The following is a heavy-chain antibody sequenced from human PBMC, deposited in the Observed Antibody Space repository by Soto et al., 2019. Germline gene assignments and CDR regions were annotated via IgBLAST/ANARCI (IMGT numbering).Heavy chain of an antibody. V-gene: IGHV3-30-3*01. CDR3: ARYYALVIVVVPAAMRARDYYGMDV. CDR1: GFTFSSYA. Sequence: PGGSLRLSCAASGFTFSSYAMHWVRQAPGKGLEWVAVISYDGSNKYYADSVKGRFTISRDNSKNTLYLQMNSLRAEDTAVYYCARYYALVIVVVPAAMRARDYYGMDVWGQGTTVTVSS. J-gene: IGHJ6*02. D-gene: IGHD2-2*03. CDR2: ISYDGSNK.